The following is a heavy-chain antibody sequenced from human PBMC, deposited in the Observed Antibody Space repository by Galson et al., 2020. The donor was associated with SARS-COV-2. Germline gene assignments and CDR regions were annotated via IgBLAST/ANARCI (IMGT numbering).Heavy chain of an antibody. CDR2: ISSSGSTI. CDR1: GFTFSSYE. CDR3: ARDSGESSAGWNFDY. D-gene: IGHD1-26*01. Sequence: GGSLRLSCAASGFTFSSYEMNWVRQAPGKGLEWVSYISSSGSTIYYADSVKGRFTISRDNAKNSLYLQMNSLRAEDTAVYYCARDSGESSAGWNFDYWSQGTLVTVSS. J-gene: IGHJ4*02. V-gene: IGHV3-48*03.